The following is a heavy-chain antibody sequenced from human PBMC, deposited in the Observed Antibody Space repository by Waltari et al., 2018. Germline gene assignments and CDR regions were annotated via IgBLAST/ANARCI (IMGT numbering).Heavy chain of an antibody. CDR1: GGSISGTSYY. D-gene: IGHD2-15*01. Sequence: QLQLQESGPGLVKASETLSLTCSVSGGSISGTSYYWGWTRQPPGKGLEWIGSFIYNANTYYNPSLKSRITISVDTSKNQFSLQLTSVTAADTAMYYCARPGRVGGGSLMGLDYWGQGTLVTVSS. CDR2: FIYNANT. CDR3: ARPGRVGGGSLMGLDY. V-gene: IGHV4-39*01. J-gene: IGHJ4*02.